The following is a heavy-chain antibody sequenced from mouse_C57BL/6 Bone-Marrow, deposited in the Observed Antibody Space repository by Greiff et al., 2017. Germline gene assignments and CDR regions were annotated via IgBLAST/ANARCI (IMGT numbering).Heavy chain of an antibody. D-gene: IGHD2-2*01. CDR3: ARGGNGYDGFAY. CDR1: GYTFTSYW. Sequence: VQLQQPGAELVKPGASVKLSCKASGYTFTSYWMQWVKQRPGQGLEWIGEIDPSDSYTNYNQKFKGKATLTVDTSSSTAYMQLSSLTSKDSAVYYCARGGNGYDGFAYWGQGTLVTVSA. V-gene: IGHV1-50*01. J-gene: IGHJ3*01. CDR2: IDPSDSYT.